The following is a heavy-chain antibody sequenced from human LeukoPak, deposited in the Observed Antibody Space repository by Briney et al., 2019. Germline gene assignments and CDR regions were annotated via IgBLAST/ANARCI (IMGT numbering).Heavy chain of an antibody. CDR2: IYHSGST. CDR1: GGSISSYY. D-gene: IGHD6-19*01. J-gene: IGHJ6*03. Sequence: PSETLSLTCTVSGGSISSYYWSWIRQPPGKGLEWIGSIYHSGSTYYNPSLKSRVTISVDTSKNQFSLKLSSVTAADTAVYYCARAGGGSSGGYYYYYMDVWGKGTTVTVSS. CDR3: ARAGGGSSGGYYYYYMDV. V-gene: IGHV4-38-2*02.